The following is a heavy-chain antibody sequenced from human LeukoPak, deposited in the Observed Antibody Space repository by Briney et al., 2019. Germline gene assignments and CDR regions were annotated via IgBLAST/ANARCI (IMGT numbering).Heavy chain of an antibody. CDR3: ARDPSPRTTYYYYYMDV. V-gene: IGHV3-21*01. D-gene: IGHD2-2*01. CDR2: ISMSNFYI. CDR1: GFSFSSYS. Sequence: GGSLRLSCVASGFSFSSYSMNWVRQAPGKGLEWVSSISMSNFYIYNADSVKGRFTISRDNAKNSLYLQMNSLRADDTAVYFCARDPSPRTTYYYYYMDVWGTGTTVTVSS. J-gene: IGHJ6*03.